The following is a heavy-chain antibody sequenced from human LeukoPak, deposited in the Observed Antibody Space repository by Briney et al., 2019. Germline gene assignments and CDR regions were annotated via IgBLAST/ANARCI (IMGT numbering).Heavy chain of an antibody. V-gene: IGHV3-23*01. J-gene: IGHJ4*02. Sequence: GGSLRLSCTASGFTFSSYAMNWVRQAPGKGLEWVSGIGAGGTFTYYADFVKGRFTISRDNSRNTLYLQMNSLRADDTAVYYCAKDLDYTTYGYYLDYWGQGTLVTVSS. CDR1: GFTFSSYA. CDR2: IGAGGTFT. CDR3: AKDLDYTTYGYYLDY. D-gene: IGHD4-11*01.